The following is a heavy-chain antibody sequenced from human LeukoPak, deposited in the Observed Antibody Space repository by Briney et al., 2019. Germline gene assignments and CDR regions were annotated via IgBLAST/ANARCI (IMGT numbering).Heavy chain of an antibody. CDR3: ARVSGQFYFYYYMDV. J-gene: IGHJ6*03. D-gene: IGHD6-19*01. V-gene: IGHV4-39*01. CDR1: GGSIRSSSYY. CDR2: IYYSGST. Sequence: SETLSLTCTVSGGSIRSSSYYWGWIRQPPGKGLEWIGSIYYSGSTYYNPSLKSRVTISVDTSKNQFSLRLSSVTAADTAVYYCARVSGQFYFYYYMDVWGKGTTVTISS.